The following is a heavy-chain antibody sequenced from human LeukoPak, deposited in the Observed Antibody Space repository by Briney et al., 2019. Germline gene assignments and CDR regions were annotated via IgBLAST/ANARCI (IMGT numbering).Heavy chain of an antibody. J-gene: IGHJ4*02. Sequence: GGALRLSCAASGFTFSSYAMSWVRQAPGKGLEWVSSISSSSSYIYYADSVKGRFTISRDNAKNSLYLQMNSLRAEDTAVYYCARGSGGNVDYWGQGTLVTVSS. V-gene: IGHV3-21*01. CDR2: ISSSSSYI. CDR3: ARGSGGNVDY. D-gene: IGHD2-15*01. CDR1: GFTFSSYA.